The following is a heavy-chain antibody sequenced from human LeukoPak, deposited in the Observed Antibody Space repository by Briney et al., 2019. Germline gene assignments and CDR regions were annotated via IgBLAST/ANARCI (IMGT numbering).Heavy chain of an antibody. J-gene: IGHJ4*02. Sequence: SGTLSLTCNVSGGSISSYYWSWIRQPPGKGLEWIGYIYYSGSTNYNPSLKSRVTISVDTSKNQFSLNLTSVTAADTAVYYCARQEGWGILTGYYKHFDYWGQGALVTVSS. V-gene: IGHV4-59*08. CDR2: IYYSGST. CDR1: GGSISSYY. CDR3: ARQEGWGILTGYYKHFDY. D-gene: IGHD3-9*01.